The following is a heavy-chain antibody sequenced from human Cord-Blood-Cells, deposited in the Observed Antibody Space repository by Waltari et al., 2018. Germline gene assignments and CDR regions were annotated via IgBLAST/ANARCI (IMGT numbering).Heavy chain of an antibody. D-gene: IGHD1-20*01. Sequence: QVQLQESGPGLVKPSGTLSVTCAVSGGSISSSNWWSWVRQPPGKGLEWMGELYHSGSTNYSPSLKSQVTISVDKAKNQFSLRLSSVTAADTAVYYCARDGYNWNFDYWGQGTLVTVSS. V-gene: IGHV4-4*02. CDR3: ARDGYNWNFDY. J-gene: IGHJ4*02. CDR1: GGSISSSNW. CDR2: LYHSGST.